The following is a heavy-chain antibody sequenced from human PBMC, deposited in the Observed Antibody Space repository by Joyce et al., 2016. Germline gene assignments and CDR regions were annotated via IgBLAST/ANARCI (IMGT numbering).Heavy chain of an antibody. CDR3: ARAYSSSWDFDY. CDR2: IYSGGNT. D-gene: IGHD6-13*01. CDR1: GFTVRHNY. V-gene: IGHV3-53*01. J-gene: IGHJ4*02. Sequence: EVHLVESGGGLIQPGGSLRLSCAASGFTVRHNYMSWVRHAPAKGLEWVSIIYSGGNTYYADSVKGRFTSSRDNSKNTLYLQMNSLRAEDTAVYYCARAYSSSWDFDYWGQGTLVTFSS.